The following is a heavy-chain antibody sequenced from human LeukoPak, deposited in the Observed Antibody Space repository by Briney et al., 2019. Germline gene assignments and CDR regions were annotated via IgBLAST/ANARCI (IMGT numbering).Heavy chain of an antibody. CDR2: AGWAGGTT. J-gene: IGHJ4*02. D-gene: IGHD3-10*02. V-gene: IGHV3-43*01. CDR3: AKELDTMFFDY. CDR1: GFNFDRYT. Sequence: GGSLRLPCATPGFNFDRYTIHWVRQAPGKGLEWVSLAGWAGGTTFYSDSVRGRFTISRDSGRKSVYLQMNSLTTDDTAFYFCAKELDTMFFDYWGQGALVTVSS.